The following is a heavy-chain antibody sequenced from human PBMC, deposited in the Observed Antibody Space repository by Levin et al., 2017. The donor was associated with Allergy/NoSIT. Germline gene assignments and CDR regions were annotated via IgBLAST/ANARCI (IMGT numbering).Heavy chain of an antibody. CDR1: GFTFSHVW. CDR2: IKTKAEGEPR. J-gene: IGHJ3*02. V-gene: IGHV3-15*01. Sequence: SGESLKISCVASGFTFSHVWMHWVRQAPGKGLEWVGRIKTKAEGEPRDYGAPVKGRFTISRDDSKSTLYLQMNSLETEDTAVYFCTTAEVIDAFDIWGQGTMVTVSS. CDR3: TTAEVIDAFDI. D-gene: IGHD2-21*01.